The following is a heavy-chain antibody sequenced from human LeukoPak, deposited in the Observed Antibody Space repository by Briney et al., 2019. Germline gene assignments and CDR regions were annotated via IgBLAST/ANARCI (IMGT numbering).Heavy chain of an antibody. CDR2: ISGSGGST. D-gene: IGHD6-19*01. Sequence: PGGSLRLSCAASGFTFSSYAMSWVRQAPGKGLEWVSAISGSGGSTYYADSVKGRFTISRDNSKNTLSLQMNSLRAEDTAVYYCAKASLKQWLPPGPGYWGQGTLVTVSS. V-gene: IGHV3-23*01. CDR3: AKASLKQWLPPGPGY. CDR1: GFTFSSYA. J-gene: IGHJ4*02.